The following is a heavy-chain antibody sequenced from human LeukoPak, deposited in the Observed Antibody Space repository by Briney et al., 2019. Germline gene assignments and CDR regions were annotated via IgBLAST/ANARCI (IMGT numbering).Heavy chain of an antibody. CDR2: ISAYNGNT. CDR3: ARAPPLYSSSWSADY. J-gene: IGHJ4*02. V-gene: IGHV1-18*01. Sequence: ASVKVSCKASGYTFTIFGISWVRQAPGQGLEWMGWISAYNGNTNYPQKLQGRVTMTTDTSTSTAYMELRSLRSDDTAVYYCARAPPLYSSSWSADYWGQGALVTVSS. CDR1: GYTFTIFG. D-gene: IGHD6-13*01.